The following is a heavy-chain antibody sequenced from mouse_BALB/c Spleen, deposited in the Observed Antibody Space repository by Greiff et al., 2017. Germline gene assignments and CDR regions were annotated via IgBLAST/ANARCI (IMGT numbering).Heavy chain of an antibody. CDR3: ARSVYDYGAMDY. Sequence: EVQRVESGGGLVQPGGSRKLSCAASGFTFSSFGMHWVRQAPEKGLEWVAYISSGSSTIYYADTVKGRFTISRDNPKNTLFLQMTSLRSEDTAMYYCARSVYDYGAMDYWGQGTSVTVSS. CDR1: GFTFSSFG. J-gene: IGHJ4*01. CDR2: ISSGSSTI. D-gene: IGHD2-4*01. V-gene: IGHV5-17*02.